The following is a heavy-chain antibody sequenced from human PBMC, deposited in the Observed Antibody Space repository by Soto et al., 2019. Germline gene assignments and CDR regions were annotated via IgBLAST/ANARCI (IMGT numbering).Heavy chain of an antibody. J-gene: IGHJ4*02. Sequence: EVQLLESGGGLVQPGGSLRLSCAASGFTFSSYAMSWVRQAPGKGLEWVSAISGSGGSTYYADSVKGRFTISRDNSKNTLYLQMNSLRAEDTAVYHCAKAPGANSGSYEFDYWGQGTLVTVSS. V-gene: IGHV3-23*01. D-gene: IGHD1-26*01. CDR3: AKAPGANSGSYEFDY. CDR2: ISGSGGST. CDR1: GFTFSSYA.